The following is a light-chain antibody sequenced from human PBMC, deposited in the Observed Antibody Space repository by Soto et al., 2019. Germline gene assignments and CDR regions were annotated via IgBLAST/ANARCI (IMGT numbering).Light chain of an antibody. CDR3: QQLDSYPIT. J-gene: IGKJ5*01. V-gene: IGKV1-9*01. CDR2: DAL. Sequence: DIQLTQSPSFLSASVGDRVTITCRASQGISSFLAWYQEKPGEPPKLLIYDALTLQSGVPSRFRGSGSGTEFTLTLSSLQPEDFATYYCQQLDSYPITFGQGTRLEI. CDR1: QGISSF.